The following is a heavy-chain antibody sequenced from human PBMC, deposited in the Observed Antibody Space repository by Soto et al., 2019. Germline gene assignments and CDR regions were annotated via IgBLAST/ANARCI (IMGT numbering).Heavy chain of an antibody. Sequence: SETLSLTCTVSGGSISSYYWSWIRQPPGKGLEWIGYIYYSGSTNYNPSLKSRVTISVDTSKNQFSLKLSSVTAADTAVYYCATAFGGWPRDSWGQGTLLTVCS. J-gene: IGHJ4*02. CDR1: GGSISSYY. CDR3: ATAFGGWPRDS. D-gene: IGHD3-10*01. V-gene: IGHV4-59*01. CDR2: IYYSGST.